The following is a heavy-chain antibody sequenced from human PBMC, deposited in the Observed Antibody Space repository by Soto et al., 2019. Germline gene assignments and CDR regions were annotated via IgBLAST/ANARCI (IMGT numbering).Heavy chain of an antibody. CDR1: GGSISSSSYY. D-gene: IGHD2-15*01. J-gene: IGHJ4*02. CDR3: ATETPERAAIDY. CDR2: IYYSGST. Sequence: QLQLQESGPGLVKPSETLSLTCTVSGGSISSSSYYWGWIRQPPGKGLEWIGSIYYSGSTYYNPSLKSRVTISVDTSKNQFSLKLSSVTAADTAVYYCATETPERAAIDYWGQGTLVTVSS. V-gene: IGHV4-39*01.